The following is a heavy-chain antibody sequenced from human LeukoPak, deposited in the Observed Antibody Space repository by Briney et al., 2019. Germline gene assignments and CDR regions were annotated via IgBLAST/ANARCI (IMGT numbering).Heavy chain of an antibody. CDR1: GFTFSSYA. J-gene: IGHJ3*02. Sequence: PGGSLRLSCAASGFTFSSYAMSWVRQAPGKGLEWVSAISGSGGSTYYADSVKGRFTISRDNSKNTLYLQMNSLRAEDTAVYYCAKDLVSVGGEPDAFDIWGQGTMVTVSS. D-gene: IGHD2-21*01. V-gene: IGHV3-23*01. CDR3: AKDLVSVGGEPDAFDI. CDR2: ISGSGGST.